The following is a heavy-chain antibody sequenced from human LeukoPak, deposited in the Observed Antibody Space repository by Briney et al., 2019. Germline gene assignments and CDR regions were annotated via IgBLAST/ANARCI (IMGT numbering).Heavy chain of an antibody. CDR2: VNPDDSDT. Sequence: GESLKISCKGSGYSSTSHWIGWVRQMPGKGLEWMGIVNPDDSDTIYSPSFQGQGTISADESITTAYLQWSSMKASDTAMYYCARLRWPRGGRSSFDYWGQGALVTVSS. CDR1: GYSSTSHW. V-gene: IGHV5-51*01. J-gene: IGHJ4*02. D-gene: IGHD3-10*01. CDR3: ARLRWPRGGRSSFDY.